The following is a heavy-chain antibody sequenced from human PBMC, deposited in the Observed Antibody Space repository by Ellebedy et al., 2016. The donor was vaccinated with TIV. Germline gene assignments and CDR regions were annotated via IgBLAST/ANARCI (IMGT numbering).Heavy chain of an antibody. J-gene: IGHJ3*02. CDR1: GGSFSGYY. CDR2: INHSGST. CDR3: ARASRDAFDI. Sequence: SETLSLXXAVYGGSFSGYYWSWIRQPPGKGLEWIGEINHSGSTNYNPSLKSRVTISVDTSKNQFSLKLSSVTAADTAVYYCARASRDAFDIWGQGTMVTVSS. V-gene: IGHV4-34*01.